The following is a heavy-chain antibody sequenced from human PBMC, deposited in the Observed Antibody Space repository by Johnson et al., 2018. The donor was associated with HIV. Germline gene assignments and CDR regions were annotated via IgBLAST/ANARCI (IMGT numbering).Heavy chain of an antibody. V-gene: IGHV3-66*01. Sequence: VQLVESGGGLVKPGGSLRLSCAASGFTFSDYYMSWIRQAPGKGLEWVSVIYSGGSTYYADSVKGRFTISRDNSKNTLYLQMNSLRAEDTAVYYCARDRLYSSGWYGTDAFDIWGQGTMVTVSS. J-gene: IGHJ3*02. CDR3: ARDRLYSSGWYGTDAFDI. CDR1: GFTFSDYY. D-gene: IGHD6-19*01. CDR2: IYSGGST.